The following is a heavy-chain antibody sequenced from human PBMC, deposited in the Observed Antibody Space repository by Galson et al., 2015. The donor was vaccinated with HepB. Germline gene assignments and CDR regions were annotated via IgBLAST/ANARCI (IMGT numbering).Heavy chain of an antibody. CDR2: ISSSSSYI. CDR3: ARDQLDIVVVPAANDGMDV. D-gene: IGHD2-2*03. J-gene: IGHJ6*02. Sequence: SLRLSCAASGFTFSSYSMNWVRQAPGKGLEWVSSISSSSSYIYYADSVRGRFTISRDNAKNSLYLQMNSLRAEDTAVYYCARDQLDIVVVPAANDGMDVWGQGTTVTVSS. V-gene: IGHV3-21*01. CDR1: GFTFSSYS.